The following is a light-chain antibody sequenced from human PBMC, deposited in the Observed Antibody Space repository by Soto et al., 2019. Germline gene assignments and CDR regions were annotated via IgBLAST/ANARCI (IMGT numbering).Light chain of an antibody. CDR3: QVWDSSSDLVV. CDR1: NIGSKS. Sequence: SYELAQPPSVSVAPGKTARITCGGNNIGSKSVLWYQQKPGQAPVVVIYYNSDRPSGIPERFSGSNSGNTATLTISSVEAGDEADYHCQVWDSSSDLVVFGGGTKLTVL. J-gene: IGLJ2*01. CDR2: YNS. V-gene: IGLV3-21*04.